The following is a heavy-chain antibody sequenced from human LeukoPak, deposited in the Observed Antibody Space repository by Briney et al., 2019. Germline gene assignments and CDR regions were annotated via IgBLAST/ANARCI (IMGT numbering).Heavy chain of an antibody. D-gene: IGHD2-8*01. CDR1: GFTFSTCH. V-gene: IGHV3-33*01. Sequence: PGGSLRLSCAASGFTFSTCHMHWVRQAPGKGLEWVAVIWYDGSKKDYGDSVKGRFTISRDNSKNTVYLQMNSLRAEDTAVYFCARENRGCTNSNCYFDYWGQGTLVTVSA. CDR2: IWYDGSKK. J-gene: IGHJ4*02. CDR3: ARENRGCTNSNCYFDY.